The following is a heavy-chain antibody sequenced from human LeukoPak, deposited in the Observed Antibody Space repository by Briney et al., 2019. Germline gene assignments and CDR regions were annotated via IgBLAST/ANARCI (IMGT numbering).Heavy chain of an antibody. CDR2: ISSSSSYI. J-gene: IGHJ4*02. D-gene: IGHD6-13*01. Sequence: GGSLRLSCAAAGFTFSSYSMNWVRQAPGKGLEWVSSISSSSSYIYYADSMKGRFTISRDNAKNSLYLQMNSLRAEDTAVYYCARDSTGGQGSSWYYFDYWGQGTLVTVSS. CDR1: GFTFSSYS. CDR3: ARDSTGGQGSSWYYFDY. V-gene: IGHV3-21*01.